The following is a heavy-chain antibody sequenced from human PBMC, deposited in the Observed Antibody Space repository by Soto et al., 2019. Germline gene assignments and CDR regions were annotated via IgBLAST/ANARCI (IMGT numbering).Heavy chain of an antibody. CDR2: VYGSDAK. V-gene: IGHV2-5*01. CDR3: VRRYDPYYFDY. CDR1: GFSLTTSGVA. Sequence: QITLKESGPTLVKPTQTLTLTCTFSGFSLTTSGVAVGWIRQPPGKALEWLAIVYGSDAKFYSPSLKSRLTITKDTSKNQVVLTPTNMDPVDTATYSCVRRYDPYYFDYWGQGTLVTVSS. D-gene: IGHD1-1*01. J-gene: IGHJ4*02.